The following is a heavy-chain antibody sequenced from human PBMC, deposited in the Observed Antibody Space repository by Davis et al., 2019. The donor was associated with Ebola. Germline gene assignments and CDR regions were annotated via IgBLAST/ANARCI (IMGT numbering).Heavy chain of an antibody. CDR3: TRAPLAPDAFDI. CDR1: GFTFSSYA. J-gene: IGHJ3*02. V-gene: IGHV3-49*04. CDR2: IRSKAYGGTT. Sequence: GESLKISCAASGFTFSSYAMNWVRQAPGKGLEWVGFIRSKAYGGTTEYAASVKGRFTISRDDSKSIAYLQMNSLKTEDTAVYYCTRAPLAPDAFDIWGQGTMVTVSS.